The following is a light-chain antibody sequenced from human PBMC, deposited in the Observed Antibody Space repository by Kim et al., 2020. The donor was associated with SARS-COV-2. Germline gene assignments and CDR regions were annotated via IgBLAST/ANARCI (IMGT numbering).Light chain of an antibody. CDR1: QSVLYSSNNQNY. V-gene: IGKV4-1*01. Sequence: RATINCKSSQSVLYSSNNQNYLAWYQQKPGQPPKLLIYWASTREYGVPDRVSGSGSGTDFTLTISSLLAEDVAVYDCQQYYSTPYTFGQGTKLEI. CDR2: WAS. J-gene: IGKJ2*01. CDR3: QQYYSTPYT.